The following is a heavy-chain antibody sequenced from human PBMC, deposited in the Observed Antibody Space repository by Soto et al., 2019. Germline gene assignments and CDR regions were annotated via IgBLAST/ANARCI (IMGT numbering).Heavy chain of an antibody. V-gene: IGHV1-69*13. CDR3: ASGPAIEAPDY. CDR2: IIPIFGTA. CDR1: GVTFSSYA. Sequence: ASVKVSCKASGVTFSSYAISWVRQAPGQGLEWMGGIIPIFGTANYAQKFQGRVTITADESTSTAYMELSSLRSEDTAVYYCASGPAIEAPDYWGQGTLVTVSS. J-gene: IGHJ4*02.